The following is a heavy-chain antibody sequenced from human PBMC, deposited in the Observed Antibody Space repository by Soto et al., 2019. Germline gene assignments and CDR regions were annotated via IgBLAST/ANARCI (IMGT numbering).Heavy chain of an antibody. J-gene: IGHJ4*02. D-gene: IGHD5-12*01. CDR1: GYIFTTYW. CDR2: INPSDSDT. CDR3: ARQWLFDY. V-gene: IGHV5-51*01. Sequence: GESLKISCKASGYIFTTYWIAWVRQMPGKGLEWMEIINPSDSDTRYSPSFQGQVTISADKSISTAYLQWSSLKASDTAIYYCARQWLFDYWGQGALVTVSS.